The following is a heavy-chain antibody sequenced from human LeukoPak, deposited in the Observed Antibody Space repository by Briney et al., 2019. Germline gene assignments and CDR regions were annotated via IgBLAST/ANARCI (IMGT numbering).Heavy chain of an antibody. D-gene: IGHD3-10*01. CDR1: GFTFNNYA. Sequence: PGGSLRLSCAASGFTFNNYAMRWVRQAPGKGPEWVSSISSGGGKTYYADSVEGRFTISRDNSKNTVYLQINSLRVEDTAVYYCAKAPNYYDSGNYYNNWFDPWGQGTPVTVSS. CDR3: AKAPNYYDSGNYYNNWFDP. J-gene: IGHJ5*02. CDR2: ISSGGGKT. V-gene: IGHV3-23*01.